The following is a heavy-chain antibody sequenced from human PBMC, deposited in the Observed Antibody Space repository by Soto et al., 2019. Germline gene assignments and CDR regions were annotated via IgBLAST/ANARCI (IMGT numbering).Heavy chain of an antibody. V-gene: IGHV2-5*02. Sequence: FRPTLVNPTHTLTMTCTFSGFSLSPSGVAVGWIRQPPGKALEWLALIYWDDDKRSSPSLQSRLTITKDTSKNQVVLTMTNMDPVDTATYYCAHRESPEYFDYWGQGTLVTVSS. CDR1: GFSLSPSGVA. D-gene: IGHD3-10*01. CDR2: IYWDDDK. CDR3: AHRESPEYFDY. J-gene: IGHJ4*02.